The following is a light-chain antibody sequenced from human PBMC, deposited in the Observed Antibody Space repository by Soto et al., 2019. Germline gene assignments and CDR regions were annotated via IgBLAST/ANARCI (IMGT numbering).Light chain of an antibody. J-gene: IGKJ5*01. CDR3: QQYGNSAT. Sequence: EILLTQSPGTLSLSPGQRATLSCRASLHISSAYLAWYQQKPGQAPRLLIYGAFSRATGIPDMFRGSGSGTDFTLPISRLEPEDFAVYYCQQYGNSATFGQGTRLEIK. CDR1: LHISSAY. V-gene: IGKV3-20*01. CDR2: GAF.